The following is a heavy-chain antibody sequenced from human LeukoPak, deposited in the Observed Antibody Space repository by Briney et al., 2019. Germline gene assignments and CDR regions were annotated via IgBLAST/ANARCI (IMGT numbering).Heavy chain of an antibody. CDR2: INHSGST. CDR3: ARGGITAAGTRRLGGYYYGRDV. CDR1: GGSFSGYY. D-gene: IGHD6-13*01. Sequence: PSETLSLTCAVYGGSFSGYYWSGIRQPPGKGREGIGQINHSGSTNYNPSLKSRVTISVDTSKNQFSLKLSSVTAADTAVYSCARGGITAAGTRRLGGYYYGRDVWGQGTTVTVSS. J-gene: IGHJ6*02. V-gene: IGHV4-34*01.